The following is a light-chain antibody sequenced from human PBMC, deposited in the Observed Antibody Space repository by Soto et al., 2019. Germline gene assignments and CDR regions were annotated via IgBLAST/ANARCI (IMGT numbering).Light chain of an antibody. J-gene: IGLJ1*01. CDR1: SSDVGGYNY. CDR2: DVS. CDR3: SSYTSSSRYV. Sequence: QSALTQPASVSGSPGQSITISCTGTSSDVGGYNYVSWYQQHPGKAPKLMIYDVSNRPSGVSNRFSGSKSGNTASLTISGLLAEDEADYYCSSYTSSSRYVFGTGIKVTVL. V-gene: IGLV2-14*01.